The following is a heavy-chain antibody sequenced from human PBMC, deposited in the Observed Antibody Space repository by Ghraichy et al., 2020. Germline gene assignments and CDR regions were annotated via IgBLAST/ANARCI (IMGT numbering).Heavy chain of an antibody. Sequence: SETLSLTCSVSGGSISTYSWSWIRQPPGKGLEWIGYIYYSGSTNYNPSLKSRVTISVDTSKNQFSLKLSSVTAADTAVYYCARGHGGGHQFDYCGQGTLVTVSS. CDR1: GGSISTYS. CDR2: IYYSGST. D-gene: IGHD3-16*01. CDR3: ARGHGGGHQFDY. J-gene: IGHJ4*02. V-gene: IGHV4-59*08.